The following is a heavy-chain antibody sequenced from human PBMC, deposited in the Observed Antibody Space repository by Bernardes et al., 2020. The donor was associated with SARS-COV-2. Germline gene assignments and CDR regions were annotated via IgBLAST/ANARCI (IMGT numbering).Heavy chain of an antibody. CDR1: GYTFTDYY. Sequence: ASMKVSCKASGYTFTDYYLHWVRQSPGQGLEWLGWVNPSSGDTEYAQNLQGRVIMTRDTSISTAYMELSRLTSDDTAVYYCASVTYNSGADFDDWGHGTLVTVSS. CDR2: VNPSSGDT. J-gene: IGHJ4*01. CDR3: ASVTYNSGADFDD. V-gene: IGHV1-2*02. D-gene: IGHD5-12*01.